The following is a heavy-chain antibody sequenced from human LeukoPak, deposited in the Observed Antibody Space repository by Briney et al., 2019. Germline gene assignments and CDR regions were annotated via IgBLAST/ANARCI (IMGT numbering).Heavy chain of an antibody. CDR3: TVNYCSGGSCYML. D-gene: IGHD2-15*01. CDR1: GYTFTGYY. V-gene: IGHV1-2*02. J-gene: IGHJ4*02. CDR2: INPNSGGT. Sequence: ASVKVSCKASGYTFTGYYMHWVRQAPGQGLEWMGWINPNSGGTNYAQKFQGRVTMTRDTSISTAYMELSRLRSDDTAVYYCTVNYCSGGSCYMLWGQGTLVTVSS.